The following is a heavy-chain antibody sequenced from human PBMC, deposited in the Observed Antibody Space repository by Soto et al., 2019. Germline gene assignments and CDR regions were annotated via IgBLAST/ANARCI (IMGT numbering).Heavy chain of an antibody. CDR2: ISSSGNTI. J-gene: IGHJ4*02. D-gene: IGHD3-10*01. Sequence: AGGSLSLSCAGSGFSFSDSYMSWIRQAPGKGLEWVSYISSSGNTIYYADAVKGRFTISRDNTKNSLYLQMNSLRAEDTAVYYCARADLLWFGDQGTIFDSWGQGTLVTVSS. CDR3: ARADLLWFGDQGTIFDS. V-gene: IGHV3-11*01. CDR1: GFSFSDSY.